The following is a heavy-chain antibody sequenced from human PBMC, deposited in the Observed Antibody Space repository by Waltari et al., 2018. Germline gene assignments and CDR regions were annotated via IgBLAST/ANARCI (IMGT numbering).Heavy chain of an antibody. CDR2: ITHSGST. J-gene: IGHJ4*02. D-gene: IGHD2-21*01. V-gene: IGHV4-34*01. Sequence: QVQLQQWGAGLLKPSETLSLTCAVYGGSFSNYYWTWIRQSPGKGLEWIGEITHSGSTYYNPSLKSRVTILVDSSANQFSLRLSSVTAADTAIYYCARGIPVRIFDDRGQGTLVTVSS. CDR1: GGSFSNYY. CDR3: ARGIPVRIFDD.